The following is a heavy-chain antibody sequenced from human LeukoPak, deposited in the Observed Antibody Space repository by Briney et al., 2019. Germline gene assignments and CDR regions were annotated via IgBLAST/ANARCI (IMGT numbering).Heavy chain of an antibody. V-gene: IGHV3-30*18. D-gene: IGHD3-9*01. CDR2: ISYDGSNK. CDR1: GFTFSSYG. Sequence: GGSLRLSCAASGFTFSSYGMHWVRQAPGKGLEWVAVISYDGSNKYYADSVKGRFTISRDNSKNTLYLQMNSLRAEDTAVYYCAKDDYDILTGLGYWGQGTLVTVSS. CDR3: AKDDYDILTGLGY. J-gene: IGHJ4*02.